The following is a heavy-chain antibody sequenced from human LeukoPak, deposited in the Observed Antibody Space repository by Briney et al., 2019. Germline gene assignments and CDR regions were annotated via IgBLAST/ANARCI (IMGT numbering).Heavy chain of an antibody. D-gene: IGHD3-22*01. CDR2: IYYSGTT. CDR3: ARQTYYYDSSGYYYADAFDI. CDR1: GDSISSYY. J-gene: IGHJ3*02. V-gene: IGHV4-59*08. Sequence: SETLSLTCTVSGDSISSYYWTWIRQPPGKGLEWIGYIYYSGTTNYNPSLKSRVTISVDTSKNQFSLKLSSVTAADTAVYYCARQTYYYDSSGYYYADAFDIWGQGTMVTVSS.